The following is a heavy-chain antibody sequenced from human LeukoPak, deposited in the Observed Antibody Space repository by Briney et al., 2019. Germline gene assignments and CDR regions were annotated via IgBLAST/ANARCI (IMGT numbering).Heavy chain of an antibody. CDR1: GYTFTGYY. V-gene: IGHV1-2*02. Sequence: ASVKVSCKASGYTFTGYYMHWVRQAPGQGLEWMGWINPNSGGTNYAQKFQGRVTMTRDTSISTAYMELSRLGSDDTAVYYCARVGGDYYDSCHDYWGQGTLVTVSS. CDR2: INPNSGGT. D-gene: IGHD3-22*01. CDR3: ARVGGDYYDSCHDY. J-gene: IGHJ4*02.